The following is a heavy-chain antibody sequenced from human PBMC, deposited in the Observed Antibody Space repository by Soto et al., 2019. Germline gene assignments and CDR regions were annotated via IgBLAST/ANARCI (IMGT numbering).Heavy chain of an antibody. D-gene: IGHD3-3*01. CDR3: ASSPLTYDFWSGYKGGNWFDP. CDR2: IIPIFGTA. V-gene: IGHV1-69*12. Sequence: QVQLVQSGAEVKKPGSSVKVSCKASGGTFSSYAISWVRQAPGQGLEWMGGIIPIFGTANYAQKFQGRVTITADESTSTAYMELSSLRSEDTAVYYCASSPLTYDFWSGYKGGNWFDPWGQGTLVTVSS. J-gene: IGHJ5*02. CDR1: GGTFSSYA.